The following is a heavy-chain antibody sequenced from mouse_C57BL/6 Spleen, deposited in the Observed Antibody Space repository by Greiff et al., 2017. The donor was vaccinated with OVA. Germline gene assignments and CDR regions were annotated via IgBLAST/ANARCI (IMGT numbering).Heavy chain of an antibody. V-gene: IGHV1-81*01. CDR3: ARVLNDD. CDR1: GYTFTSYG. J-gene: IGHJ3*01. D-gene: IGHD1-3*01. Sequence: VMLVESGAELARPGASVKLSCKASGYTFTSYGISWVKQRTGQGLEWIGEIYPRSGHTYYNEKFKGKATLTADTSSSTAYMELRSLTSEDSSVYFCARVLNDDWGQGTLVTVSA. CDR2: IYPRSGHT.